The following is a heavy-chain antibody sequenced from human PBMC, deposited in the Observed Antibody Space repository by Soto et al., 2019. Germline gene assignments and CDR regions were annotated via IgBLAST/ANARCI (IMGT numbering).Heavy chain of an antibody. D-gene: IGHD4-4*01. CDR1: GVTFITYS. CDR3: AREGVHNYNEYNLDN. V-gene: IGHV3-21*01. Sequence: PEGSLRLSCVDSGVTFITYSMHWVRRAPGKGLEWVSSISGSLGYVHYADSVKGRFTVSRVNIGTSLYLQMNSLRAEDTAVYYCAREGVHNYNEYNLDNWGLGTLVTVSS. CDR2: ISGSLGYV. J-gene: IGHJ4*02.